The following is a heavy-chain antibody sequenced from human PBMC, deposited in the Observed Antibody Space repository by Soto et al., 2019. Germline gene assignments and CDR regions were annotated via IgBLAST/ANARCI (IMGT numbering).Heavy chain of an antibody. D-gene: IGHD2-2*02. Sequence: ASVKVSCKASGHTFTSYYMHWVRQAPGQGLEWIGIINLSAGSTSYAQKFQGRVTITRDTSTSTVYMDMSRLRSDDMAVYYCARDIVVVPAAIQDESYYYYYGMDVWGQGTTVTVSS. V-gene: IGHV1-46*01. CDR3: ARDIVVVPAAIQDESYYYYYGMDV. CDR2: INLSAGST. J-gene: IGHJ6*02. CDR1: GHTFTSYY.